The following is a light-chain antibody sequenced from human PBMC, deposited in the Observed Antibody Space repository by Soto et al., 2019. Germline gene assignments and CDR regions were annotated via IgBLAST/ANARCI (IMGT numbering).Light chain of an antibody. CDR3: QQYGNLRAT. CDR1: QDISYY. V-gene: IGKV1-33*01. CDR2: DAS. J-gene: IGKJ2*01. Sequence: DIQMTQSPSSLSASVGDRVTITCQASQDISYYLNWYQQKPGKAPKVLIYDASNLERGVPSRFSGSGSGTDFSLTINNLQPEDIATYYCQQYGNLRATFGPGTNLEIK.